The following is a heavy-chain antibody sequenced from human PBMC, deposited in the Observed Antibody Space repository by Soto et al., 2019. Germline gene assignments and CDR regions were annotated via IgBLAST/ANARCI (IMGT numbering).Heavy chain of an antibody. V-gene: IGHV5-51*01. CDR1: GYSFTSYW. CDR2: IYPGDSDT. Sequence: GESLKISCMGSGYSFTSYWIGWVRQMPGNGLEWMGIIYPGDSDTRYNPSFQGQVTISADKSISTAYLQWSSLKASDTAMYYCARQEGDSSSWYYFDYWGQGTLVTVSS. J-gene: IGHJ4*02. D-gene: IGHD6-13*01. CDR3: ARQEGDSSSWYYFDY.